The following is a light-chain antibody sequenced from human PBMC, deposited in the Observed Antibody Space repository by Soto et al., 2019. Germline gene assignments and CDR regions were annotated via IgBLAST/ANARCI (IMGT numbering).Light chain of an antibody. J-gene: IGLJ2*01. CDR2: GNS. CDR1: SSNIGAGYD. V-gene: IGLV1-40*01. Sequence: QAVVTQPPSVSGAPGQRVTISCTGSSSNIGAGYDVYWYQQLPGTAPKLLIYGNSNRPSGVPDRFSGSKSGTSASLAITGLQAEDEADYYCQAYDSSLRGSIFGGGTKLTVL. CDR3: QAYDSSLRGSI.